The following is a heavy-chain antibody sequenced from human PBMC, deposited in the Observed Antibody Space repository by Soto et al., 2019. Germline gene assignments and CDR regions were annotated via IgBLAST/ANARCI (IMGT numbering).Heavy chain of an antibody. CDR2: IYYSGST. V-gene: IGHV4-39*01. D-gene: IGHD4-17*01. CDR1: GGSISSSSYY. J-gene: IGHJ4*02. CDR3: ARRKTTVTTNFDY. Sequence: PSETLSLTCTVSGGSISSSSYYWGWIRQPPGKGLEWIGSIYYSGSTYYNPSLKSRVTISVDTSKNQFSLKLSSVTAADTAVYYCARRKTTVTTNFDYWGQGTLVTVSS.